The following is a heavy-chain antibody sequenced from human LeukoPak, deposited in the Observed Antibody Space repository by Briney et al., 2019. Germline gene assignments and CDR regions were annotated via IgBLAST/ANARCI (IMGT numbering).Heavy chain of an antibody. CDR3: ARTVVWLRHFDY. J-gene: IGHJ4*02. CDR1: GGSISSGDYY. D-gene: IGHD5-12*01. V-gene: IGHV4-30-4*01. CDR2: IYYSGST. Sequence: PSETLSLTCIVSGGSISSGDYYWSWIRQPPGKGLEWIGYIYYSGSTYYNPSLKSRVTISVDTSKNQFSLKLSSVTAADTAVYYCARTVVWLRHFDYWGQGTLVTVSS.